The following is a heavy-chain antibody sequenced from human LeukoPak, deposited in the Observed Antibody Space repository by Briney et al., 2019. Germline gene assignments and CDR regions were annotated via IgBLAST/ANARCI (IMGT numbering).Heavy chain of an antibody. V-gene: IGHV1-2*02. CDR1: GYTFAGCY. CDR3: ASDYSGTYLPIDY. CDR2: INSNSGAT. D-gene: IGHD1-26*01. J-gene: IGHJ4*02. Sequence: GASVKVSCKTSGYTFAGCYMHWVRQAPGQGLEWMGWINSNSGATNYAQMFQGRVTLTRDTSINTAYMELSSLRSDDTAVYYCASDYSGTYLPIDYWGQGTLVTVSS.